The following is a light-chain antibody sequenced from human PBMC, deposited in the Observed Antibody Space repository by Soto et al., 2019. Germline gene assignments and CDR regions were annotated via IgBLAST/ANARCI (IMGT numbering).Light chain of an antibody. CDR2: EGS. J-gene: IGLJ1*01. CDR3: CSYAGSYTYV. CDR1: SSAVGSYDL. Sequence: HSALTQPASVSGSPGQSITISCTGTSSAVGSYDLVSWYQQHPGKAPKLMIYEGSKRPSGVSNRFSGSKSGNTASLTISGLQADDEADYYCCSYAGSYTYVFGTGTKLTVL. V-gene: IGLV2-23*01.